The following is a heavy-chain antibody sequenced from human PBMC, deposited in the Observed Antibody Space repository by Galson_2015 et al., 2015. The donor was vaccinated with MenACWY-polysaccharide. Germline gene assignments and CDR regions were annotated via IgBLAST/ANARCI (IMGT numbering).Heavy chain of an antibody. CDR2: INSAARAL. Sequence: SLRLSCAASGFTFSSHWMHWVRQAPGEGRAWASPINSAARALNHAVTGKGRLHHFREHAKHKQQLQIKSLRAEDTAIYFCARHRVDVPVIEAHTIFDYWGQGVLVTVSS. CDR1: GFTFSSHW. CDR3: ARHRVDVPVIEAHTIFDY. V-gene: IGHV3-74*01. J-gene: IGHJ4*02. D-gene: IGHD2-2*01.